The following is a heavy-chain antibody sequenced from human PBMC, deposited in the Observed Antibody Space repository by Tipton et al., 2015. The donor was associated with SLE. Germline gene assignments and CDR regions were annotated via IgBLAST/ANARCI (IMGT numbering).Heavy chain of an antibody. Sequence: TLSLTCSVSGGSISSYCWSWIRQPPGKGLEWIGYVFSSGSPKYNPPLKSRVTISMDMSKNQFSLDLSSVTAADTAVYYCARDDDSSAYDGRGDAFDIWGQGTMVTVSS. J-gene: IGHJ3*02. CDR3: ARDDDSSAYDGRGDAFDI. CDR1: GGSISSYC. V-gene: IGHV4-59*01. D-gene: IGHD3-22*01. CDR2: VFSSGSP.